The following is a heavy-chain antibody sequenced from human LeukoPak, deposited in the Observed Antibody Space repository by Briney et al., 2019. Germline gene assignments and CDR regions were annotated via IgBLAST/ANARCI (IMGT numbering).Heavy chain of an antibody. J-gene: IGHJ3*01. CDR3: AREMGSGSRMRFDV. Sequence: GESLRISCQASGYSFISYWIGWVRQMPGKGLEWMGIIYPGDSDTKYSSSFQGQVTFSADKVSNTAYLQWSSLKSSDTAMYYCAREMGSGSRMRFDVWGQGTMVTVSS. CDR1: GYSFISYW. V-gene: IGHV5-51*01. CDR2: IYPGDSDT. D-gene: IGHD2-8*01.